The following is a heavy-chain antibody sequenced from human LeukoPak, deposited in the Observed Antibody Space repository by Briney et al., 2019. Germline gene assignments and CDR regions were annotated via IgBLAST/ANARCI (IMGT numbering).Heavy chain of an antibody. D-gene: IGHD4-17*01. CDR1: GGSISSGSYY. CDR3: ARVTTATTNDYYYYYMDV. V-gene: IGHV4-61*02. CDR2: IYTSGST. Sequence: SETLSLTCTVSGGSISSGSYYWSWIRQPAGKGLEWIGRIYTSGSTNYNPSLKSRVTISVDTSKNQFSLKLSSVTAADTAVYYCARVTTATTNDYYYYYMDVWGKGTTVTISS. J-gene: IGHJ6*03.